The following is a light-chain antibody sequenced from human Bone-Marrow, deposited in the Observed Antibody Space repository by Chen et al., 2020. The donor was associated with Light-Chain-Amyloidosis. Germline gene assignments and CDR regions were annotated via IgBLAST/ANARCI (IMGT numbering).Light chain of an antibody. CDR2: RDT. CDR3: QSADSSGTYEVI. Sequence: SYELTQPPSVSVSPGQTPRITCSGDDLPTKYAYWYQQKPGQAPVLVIHRDTERPSGISERFSGSSSGTTATLIISGVQAEDEADYHCQSADSSGTYEVIFGGGTKLTV. CDR1: DLPTKY. J-gene: IGLJ2*01. V-gene: IGLV3-25*03.